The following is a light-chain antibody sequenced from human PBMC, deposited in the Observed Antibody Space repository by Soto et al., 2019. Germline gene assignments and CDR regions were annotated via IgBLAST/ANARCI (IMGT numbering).Light chain of an antibody. CDR3: QSYDGNLRGSL. CDR1: TSNIGAGYD. CDR2: GSA. Sequence: QSVLTQPPSVSGAPGQRVTISCTGTTSNIGAGYDVHWYQHLPGTAPKLLIYGSANRPSGVPDRISGSKSGTSASLVITGLQAEDEADYYCQSYDGNLRGSLFGGGTQLTVL. V-gene: IGLV1-40*01. J-gene: IGLJ3*02.